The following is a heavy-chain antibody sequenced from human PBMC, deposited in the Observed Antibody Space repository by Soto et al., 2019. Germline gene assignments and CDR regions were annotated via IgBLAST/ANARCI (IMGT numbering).Heavy chain of an antibody. D-gene: IGHD3-16*01. V-gene: IGHV3-9*01. Sequence: EVQLVESGGGLVQPGRSLRLSCAASGFTFDDYAMHWVRQASGKGLEWVSGISWNSGSIGYADSVKGRFTISRDNAKNSLYLQMNSLRAEDTALYYCAKDMGGVYYYGMDVWGQGTTVTVSS. CDR1: GFTFDDYA. J-gene: IGHJ6*02. CDR3: AKDMGGVYYYGMDV. CDR2: ISWNSGSI.